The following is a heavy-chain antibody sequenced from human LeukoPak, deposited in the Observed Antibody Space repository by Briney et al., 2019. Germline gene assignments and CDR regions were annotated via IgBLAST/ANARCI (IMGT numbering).Heavy chain of an antibody. CDR2: ISGSGGST. CDR3: AKDHSSGWRDFDY. J-gene: IGHJ4*02. V-gene: IGHV3-23*01. CDR1: GFTFSSYA. Sequence: GGSLRRSCAASGFTFSSYAMSWVRQAPGKGLEWVSIISGSGGSTYHADSVKGRFTISRDNSKNTLYLQMNSLRAEDTAVYYCAKDHSSGWRDFDYWGQGTLVTVSS. D-gene: IGHD6-19*01.